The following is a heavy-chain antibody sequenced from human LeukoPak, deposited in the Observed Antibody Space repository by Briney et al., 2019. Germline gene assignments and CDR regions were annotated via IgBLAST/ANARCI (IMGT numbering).Heavy chain of an antibody. V-gene: IGHV3-48*04. CDR3: ARAPITINAFDI. CDR2: ISSSSSTI. Sequence: GGSLRLSCAASGFTFSRYSVNWVRQAPGKGLEWVSYISSSSSTIYYADSVKGRFTISRDNAKNSLYLQMNSLRAEDTAVYYCARAPITINAFDIWGQGTMVTVSS. J-gene: IGHJ3*02. D-gene: IGHD3-9*01. CDR1: GFTFSRYS.